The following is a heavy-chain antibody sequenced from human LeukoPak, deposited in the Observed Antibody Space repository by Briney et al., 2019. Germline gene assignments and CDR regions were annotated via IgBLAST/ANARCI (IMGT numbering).Heavy chain of an antibody. D-gene: IGHD4-23*01. CDR3: ARDNVRWQHRTAFDI. CDR1: GGSISSSNW. V-gene: IGHV4-4*02. Sequence: SETLSLTCAVSGGSISSSNWWSWVRQPPGKGLEWIGEIYHSGSTNYNPSLKSRVTISVDTSKNQFSLKVSSVTAADTAVYYCARDNVRWQHRTAFDIWGQGTMVTVSS. CDR2: IYHSGST. J-gene: IGHJ3*02.